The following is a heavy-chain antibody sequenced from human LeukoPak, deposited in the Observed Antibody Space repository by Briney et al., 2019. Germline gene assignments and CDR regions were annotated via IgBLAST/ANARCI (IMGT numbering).Heavy chain of an antibody. Sequence: GGSLRLSCAASGFTFSAYGLHWVRQAPGKGLEWVAIISYDGSHQYYPVSVQGRFTISRDNSKNTLYLQMNSLGADGTAVYHCANVDAGDYWGQGTLVTVSS. CDR2: ISYDGSHQ. V-gene: IGHV3-30*18. D-gene: IGHD5-12*01. CDR1: GFTFSAYG. J-gene: IGHJ4*02. CDR3: ANVDAGDY.